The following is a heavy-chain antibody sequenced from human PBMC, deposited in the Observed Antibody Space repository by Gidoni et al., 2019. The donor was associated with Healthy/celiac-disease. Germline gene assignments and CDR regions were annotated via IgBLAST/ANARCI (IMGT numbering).Heavy chain of an antibody. Sequence: QVQLVESGGGVVQPGRSLRLSCAAAGFTCSSYARHWVRQAPGKGLEWVAVISYDGSNNYYADSVKCRFTISRDNSKNTLYLQMNSLRAEDTAVYYCAREGGIIGTVTTSYYYYGMDVWGQGTTVTVSS. CDR1: GFTCSSYA. V-gene: IGHV3-30*04. CDR3: AREGGIIGTVTTSYYYYGMDV. CDR2: ISYDGSNN. D-gene: IGHD4-17*01. J-gene: IGHJ6*02.